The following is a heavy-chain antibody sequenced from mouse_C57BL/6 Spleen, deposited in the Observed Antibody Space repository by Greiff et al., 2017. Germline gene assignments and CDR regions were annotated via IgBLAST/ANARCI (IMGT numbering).Heavy chain of an antibody. J-gene: IGHJ3*01. CDR2: IRSKSNNYAT. D-gene: IGHD2-4*01. CDR3: VRPPLYYDYDGWFAY. Sequence: EVKLVESGGGLVQPKGSLKLSCAASGFSFNTYAMNWVRQAPGKGLEWVARIRSKSNNYATYYADSVKDRFTISRDDSESMLYLQMNNLKTEDTAMYYCVRPPLYYDYDGWFAYWGQGTLVTVSA. CDR1: GFSFNTYA. V-gene: IGHV10-1*01.